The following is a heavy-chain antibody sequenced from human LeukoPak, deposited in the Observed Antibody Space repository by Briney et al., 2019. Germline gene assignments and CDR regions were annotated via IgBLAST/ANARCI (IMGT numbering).Heavy chain of an antibody. CDR3: AREDMITFGGVIVT. CDR2: IYTSGST. Sequence: SETLSLTCTVSGGSISSYYWSWIGQPAGKGLEWIGRIYTSGSTNYNPSLKSRVTISVDTSKNQFSLKLSSVTAADTAVYYCAREDMITFGGVIVTWGQGTLVTVSS. J-gene: IGHJ5*02. CDR1: GGSISSYY. V-gene: IGHV4-4*07. D-gene: IGHD3-16*02.